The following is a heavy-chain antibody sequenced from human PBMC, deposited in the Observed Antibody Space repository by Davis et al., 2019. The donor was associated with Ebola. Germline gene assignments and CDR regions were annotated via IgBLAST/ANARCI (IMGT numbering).Heavy chain of an antibody. V-gene: IGHV4-59*01. Sequence: PSETLSLTCTVSGDSISGYYWSWIRQPAGKGLEWIGYIYYSGSTNYNPSLKSRVTISVDTSKNQFSLKLSSVTAADTAVYYCARETYYYDSSGAVDYYYYMDVWGKGTTVTVSS. J-gene: IGHJ6*03. CDR1: GDSISGYY. D-gene: IGHD3-22*01. CDR3: ARETYYYDSSGAVDYYYYMDV. CDR2: IYYSGST.